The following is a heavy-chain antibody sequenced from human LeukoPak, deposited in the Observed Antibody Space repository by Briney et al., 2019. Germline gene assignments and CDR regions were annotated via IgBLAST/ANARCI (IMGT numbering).Heavy chain of an antibody. Sequence: GGSLRLSCAASGFTFSNAWMSWVRQAPGKGLEWVGRIKSKTDGGTTDYAAPVKGRFTISRDDSKSIAYLQMNSLKTEDTAVYYCTKVGYSSSSTKIRVDAFDIWGQGTMVTVSS. CDR3: TKVGYSSSSTKIRVDAFDI. CDR1: GFTFSNAW. V-gene: IGHV3-15*01. J-gene: IGHJ3*02. CDR2: IKSKTDGGTT. D-gene: IGHD6-6*01.